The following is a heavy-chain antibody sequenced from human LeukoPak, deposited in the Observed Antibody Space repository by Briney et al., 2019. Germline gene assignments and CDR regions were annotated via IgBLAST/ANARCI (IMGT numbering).Heavy chain of an antibody. D-gene: IGHD3-10*01. CDR3: ARVRYYGSGYRNWFDP. CDR2: IYTSGST. CDR1: GGYISSYY. Sequence: SETLSLTCTVSGGYISSYYWSWIRQPAGKGLEWIGRIYTSGSTNYNPSLKSRVTMSVDTSKNQFSLKLSSVTAADTAVYYCARVRYYGSGYRNWFDPWGQGTLVTVSS. J-gene: IGHJ5*02. V-gene: IGHV4-4*07.